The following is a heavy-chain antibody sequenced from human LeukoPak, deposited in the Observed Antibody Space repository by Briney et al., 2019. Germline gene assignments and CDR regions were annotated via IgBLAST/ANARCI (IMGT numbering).Heavy chain of an antibody. CDR1: GYTFTSYD. J-gene: IGHJ4*02. Sequence: ASVKVSCKASGYTFTSYDINWVRQATGQGLEWMGWMNPNSGNTGYAQKFQGRVTITRNTSISTAYMELSSLRSEDTAVYYCARVRRVGATNGLGYWGQGTLVTVSS. V-gene: IGHV1-8*03. CDR2: MNPNSGNT. D-gene: IGHD1-26*01. CDR3: ARVRRVGATNGLGY.